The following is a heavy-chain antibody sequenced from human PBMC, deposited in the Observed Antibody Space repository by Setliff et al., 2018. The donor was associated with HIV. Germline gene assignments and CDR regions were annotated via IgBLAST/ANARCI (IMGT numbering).Heavy chain of an antibody. CDR1: GGSIGSFY. Sequence: SETLSLTCTVSGGSIGSFYWSWIRQPPGKTLEWIGYVSYSGSTKYKPSLKSRVTISVATSKKQFSLKLTSVTAADTSLYYCARHQYVAGLIDSWGQGTLVTVSS. D-gene: IGHD3-16*01. CDR3: ARHQYVAGLIDS. J-gene: IGHJ4*02. CDR2: VSYSGST. V-gene: IGHV4-59*08.